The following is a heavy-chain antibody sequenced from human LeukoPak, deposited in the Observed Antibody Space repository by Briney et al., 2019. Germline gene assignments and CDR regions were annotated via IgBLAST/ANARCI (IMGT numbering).Heavy chain of an antibody. D-gene: IGHD3-10*01. CDR1: GGSFSGYY. J-gene: IGHJ4*02. CDR2: INHSGST. V-gene: IGHV4-34*01. CDR3: ARAVGGDGSGSL. Sequence: SETLSLTCAVYGGSFSGYYWSWIRQPPGKGLEWIGEINHSGSTNYNPSLKSRVTISVDTSKNQFSLKLSSVTAADTAVYYCARAVGGDGSGSLWGPGTLVTVSS.